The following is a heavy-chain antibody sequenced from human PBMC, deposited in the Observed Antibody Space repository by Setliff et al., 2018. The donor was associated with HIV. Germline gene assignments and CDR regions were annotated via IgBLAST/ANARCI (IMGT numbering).Heavy chain of an antibody. V-gene: IGHV4-34*04. J-gene: IGHJ4*02. CDR3: ARVGLRFKYTFDY. Sequence: SETLSLTCAVYGGSISGYYWSWIRQPPGKGLEWIGEINPVGRNDNYNPSLNNRAAIVLDTSKNQFSLWLTSVTAADTAVYYCARVGLRFKYTFDYGGQGMLVTVSS. D-gene: IGHD5-12*01. CDR2: INPVGRND. CDR1: GGSISGYY.